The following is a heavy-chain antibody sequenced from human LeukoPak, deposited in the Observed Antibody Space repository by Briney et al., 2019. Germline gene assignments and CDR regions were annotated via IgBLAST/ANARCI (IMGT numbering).Heavy chain of an antibody. D-gene: IGHD3-22*01. CDR3: AKDDRYFLFGDSSGYYWGIDY. Sequence: GASLSLTCAASGFTFSSYCLHWFRQAPGKGLVWFSRINSVGSSTSYADSVKGRFTISRDNAMNTLYLQMNSLRAEDTAVYYCAKDDRYFLFGDSSGYYWGIDYWGQGTLVTVSS. CDR1: GFTFSSYC. CDR2: INSVGSST. V-gene: IGHV3-74*01. J-gene: IGHJ4*02.